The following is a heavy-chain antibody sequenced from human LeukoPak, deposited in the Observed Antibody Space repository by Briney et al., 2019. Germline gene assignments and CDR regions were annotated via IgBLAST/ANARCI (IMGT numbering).Heavy chain of an antibody. Sequence: PSETVSLTCTVSGCSISSSSYYWVWIRQPPGKGREGIGSIYYSGSTYYNPSLKSRVTISVDTSKNQFSLKLSSVTAADTAVYYCASEVITMVRGVITPFDYWGQGTLVTVSS. CDR2: IYYSGST. V-gene: IGHV4-39*01. CDR3: ASEVITMVRGVITPFDY. J-gene: IGHJ4*02. CDR1: GCSISSSSYY. D-gene: IGHD3-10*01.